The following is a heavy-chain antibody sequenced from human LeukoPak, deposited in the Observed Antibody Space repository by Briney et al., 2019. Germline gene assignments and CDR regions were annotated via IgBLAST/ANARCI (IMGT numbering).Heavy chain of an antibody. CDR2: FDPEDGET. D-gene: IGHD7-27*01. Sequence: ASVKVSCKVSGYTLTELSMHWVRQAPGKGLEWMGGFDPEDGETIYAQKFQGRVTMTEDTSTDTAYMELSSLRSEDTAVYYCARPNGASEAFDIWGQGTMVTVSS. CDR3: ARPNGASEAFDI. CDR1: GYTLTELS. J-gene: IGHJ3*02. V-gene: IGHV1-24*01.